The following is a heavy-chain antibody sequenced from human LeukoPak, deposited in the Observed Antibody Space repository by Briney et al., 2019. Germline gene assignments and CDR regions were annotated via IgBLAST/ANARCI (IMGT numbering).Heavy chain of an antibody. CDR2: ISSSSSTT. CDR3: VRRGLIVTEYLER. V-gene: IGHV3-48*04. Sequence: GGSVRLSCAASGFTFSTFSMNWVRQAPGKGPEWVSYISSSSSTTYYADSVKGRFTISRDNAKNSLYLQMNSLRAEDTAVYYCVRRGLIVTEYLERWGQGTLVIVSS. J-gene: IGHJ1*01. D-gene: IGHD3-10*01. CDR1: GFTFSTFS.